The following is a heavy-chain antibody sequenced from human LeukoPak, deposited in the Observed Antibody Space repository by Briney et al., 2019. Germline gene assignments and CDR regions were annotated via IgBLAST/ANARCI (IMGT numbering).Heavy chain of an antibody. J-gene: IGHJ3*02. CDR1: GYTFTGYD. D-gene: IGHD1/OR15-1a*01. CDR3: ARGETEETGTRPDAFDI. V-gene: IGHV1-2*02. Sequence: ASVKLSCKASGYTFTGYDIHWGRQAPGQGLEWMGGINPNSGGTKYAQKFQGRVTTTRDTSISTAYMELTRLRSDDSAVYYCARGETEETGTRPDAFDIWGQGTMVTVSS. CDR2: INPNSGGT.